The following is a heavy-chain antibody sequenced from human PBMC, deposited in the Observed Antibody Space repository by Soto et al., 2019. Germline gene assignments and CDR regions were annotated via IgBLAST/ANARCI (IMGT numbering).Heavy chain of an antibody. J-gene: IGHJ4*02. CDR1: GYTFTDYY. V-gene: IGHV1-2*02. CDR2: VNSKSGGT. CDR3: AREPRLTGYSGKWFDLDY. D-gene: IGHD1-26*01. Sequence: QVHLVQSGPEVKRPGASVQVSCKTSGYTFTDYYLHRVRQAPGQGLERMAWVNSKSGGTNYAQKFPRRVSITSDTSLNTAYMDLNSLSSDDTAVYYCAREPRLTGYSGKWFDLDYWGLGPLVTVSS.